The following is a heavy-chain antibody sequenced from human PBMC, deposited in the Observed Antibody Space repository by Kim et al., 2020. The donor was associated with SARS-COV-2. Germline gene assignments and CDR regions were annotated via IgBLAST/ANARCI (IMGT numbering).Heavy chain of an antibody. CDR3: ARDWGGGDSSSL. J-gene: IGHJ4*02. CDR2: IWYDGSNK. D-gene: IGHD6-6*01. Sequence: GGSLRLSCAASGFTFSSYGMHWVRQAPGKGLEWVVVIWYDGSNKYYADSVKGRFTISRDNSKNTLYLQMNSLRAEDTAMYYCARDWGGGDSSSLWGQGTL. CDR1: GFTFSSYG. V-gene: IGHV3-33*01.